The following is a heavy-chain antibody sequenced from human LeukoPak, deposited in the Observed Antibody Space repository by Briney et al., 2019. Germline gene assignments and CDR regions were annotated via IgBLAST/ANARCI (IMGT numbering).Heavy chain of an antibody. CDR2: ISWDGGST. J-gene: IGHJ6*03. CDR1: GFTFDDYA. CDR3: AKGEQQLPYYYYYMDV. V-gene: IGHV3-43D*03. D-gene: IGHD6-13*01. Sequence: PGGSLRLSCAASGFTFDDYAMHWVRQAPGKGLEWVSLISWDGGSTYYADSVKGRFTISRDNSKNSLYLQMNSLRAEDTALYYCAKGEQQLPYYYYYMDVRGKGTTVTVSS.